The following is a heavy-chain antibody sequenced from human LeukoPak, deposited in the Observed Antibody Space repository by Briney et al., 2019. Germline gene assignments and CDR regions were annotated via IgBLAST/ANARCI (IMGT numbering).Heavy chain of an antibody. CDR3: ARLYDSSGYYSLDY. D-gene: IGHD3-22*01. J-gene: IGHJ4*02. CDR2: VYYTGSS. CDR1: GDSLNNRNYC. V-gene: IGHV4-39*07. Sequence: SETLSLTCSVSGDSLNNRNYCWAWIRQPPGKGLEWIGSVYYTGSSLYNPSLKSRVSISVDTSKNQFSLNLNSVTAADTAVYYCARLYDSSGYYSLDYWGQGTLVTVSS.